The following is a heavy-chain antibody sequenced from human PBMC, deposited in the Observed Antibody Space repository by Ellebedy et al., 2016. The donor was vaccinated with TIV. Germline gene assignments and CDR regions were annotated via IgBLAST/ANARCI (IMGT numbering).Heavy chain of an antibody. CDR3: RPGHYSDA. CDR1: GFSLSNSF. V-gene: IGHV3-23*01. J-gene: IGHJ4*02. Sequence: GESLKISXAASGFSLSNSFMSWIRQAPGKGLEWVSTLTANGRSTYFADSVKGRFTISRDNSKNTVYLQMNSLRSEGTAVYYCRPGHYSDAWGQGTLVTVSS. CDR2: LTANGRST.